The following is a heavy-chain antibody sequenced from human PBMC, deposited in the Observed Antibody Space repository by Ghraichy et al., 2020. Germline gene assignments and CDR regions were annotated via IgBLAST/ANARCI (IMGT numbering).Heavy chain of an antibody. J-gene: IGHJ4*02. CDR2: ISGSGGST. V-gene: IGHV3-23*01. D-gene: IGHD6-19*01. CDR1: GFTFSSYA. Sequence: GGSLRLSCAASGFTFSSYAMSWVRQAPGKGLEWVSAISGSGGSTYYADSVKGRFTISRDNSKNTLYLQMNSLRAEDTAVYYCAKTVKEQWLVRTGRYYFDYWGQGTLVTVSS. CDR3: AKTVKEQWLVRTGRYYFDY.